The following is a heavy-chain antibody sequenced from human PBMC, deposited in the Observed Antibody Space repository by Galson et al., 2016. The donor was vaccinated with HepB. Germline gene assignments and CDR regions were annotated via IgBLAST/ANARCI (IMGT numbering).Heavy chain of an antibody. J-gene: IGHJ4*02. Sequence: SLRLSCAASGLSLRSYGMQWVRQAPGKGLEWVAFIWYDGSNEYYVDSVKGRFTISRDNSKNTLYLQMNSLRAEDTAVYYCARDVPDAVSRRSPSKRPFYFDSWGQGTLVTVSS. CDR2: IWYDGSNE. CDR3: ARDVPDAVSRRSPSKRPFYFDS. CDR1: GLSLRSYG. D-gene: IGHD4-17*01. V-gene: IGHV3-33*01.